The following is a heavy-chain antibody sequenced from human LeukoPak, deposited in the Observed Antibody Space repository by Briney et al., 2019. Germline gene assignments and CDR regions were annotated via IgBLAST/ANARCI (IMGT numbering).Heavy chain of an antibody. CDR2: ISGSGGST. J-gene: IGHJ4*02. CDR3: ANAFSGSYLPDY. Sequence: GGSLRLSCAASGFTFSSYAMSWVRQAPGKGLEWVSAISGSGGSTYYADSVKGRFTISRDNSKNTLYLQMNSLRAEDTAVYYCANAFSGSYLPDYWGQGTLVTVSS. D-gene: IGHD3-10*01. CDR1: GFTFSSYA. V-gene: IGHV3-23*01.